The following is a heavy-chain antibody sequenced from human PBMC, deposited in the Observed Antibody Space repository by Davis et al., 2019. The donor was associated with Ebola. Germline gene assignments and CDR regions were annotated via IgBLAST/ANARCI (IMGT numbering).Heavy chain of an antibody. Sequence: SVKVSCKASGYTFTSYDISWVRQAPGQGLEWMGGIIPIFGTANYAQKFQGRVTITADESTSTAYMELSSLRSEDTAVYYCARGQAVAVSYYYGMDVWGQGTTVTVSS. D-gene: IGHD6-19*01. V-gene: IGHV1-69*13. CDR1: GYTFTSYD. CDR3: ARGQAVAVSYYYGMDV. CDR2: IIPIFGTA. J-gene: IGHJ6*02.